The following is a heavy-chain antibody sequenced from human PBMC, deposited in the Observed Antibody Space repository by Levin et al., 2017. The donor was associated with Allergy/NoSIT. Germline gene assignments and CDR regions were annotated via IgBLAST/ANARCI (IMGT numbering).Heavy chain of an antibody. J-gene: IGHJ4*02. Sequence: PGESLKISCKDSAYSFSNYWIGWVRQMPGKGLEWMGIIYPGDSGPRYSPSFQGQVTISADKSINTAYLQWSSLKASDTAMYYCRIAAAGTRKDYWGQGTLVTVSS. V-gene: IGHV5-51*01. CDR2: IYPGDSGP. D-gene: IGHD6-13*01. CDR1: AYSFSNYW. CDR3: RIAAAGTRKDY.